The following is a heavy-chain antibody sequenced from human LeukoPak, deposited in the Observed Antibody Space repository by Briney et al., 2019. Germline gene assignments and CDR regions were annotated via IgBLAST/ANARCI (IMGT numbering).Heavy chain of an antibody. CDR2: IKQDGSEK. J-gene: IGHJ4*02. D-gene: IGHD5-18*01. V-gene: IGHV3-7*01. CDR3: ARDRGYSYGLFDY. Sequence: PGGSLRLSCAASGFTFDDYAMHWVRQAPGKGLEWVANIKQDGSEKYYVDSVKGRFTISRDNAKNSLYLQMNSLRAEDTAVYYCARDRGYSYGLFDYWGQGTLVTVSS. CDR1: GFTFDDYA.